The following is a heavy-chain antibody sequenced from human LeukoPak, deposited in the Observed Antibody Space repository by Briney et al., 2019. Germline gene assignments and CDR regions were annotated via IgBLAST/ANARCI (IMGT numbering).Heavy chain of an antibody. J-gene: IGHJ4*02. Sequence: ASVKVSCKASGYTFTGYYMHWVRQAPGQGLEWMGIINPSGGSTSYAQKFQGRVTMTRDTSTSTVYMELSSLRSEDTAVYYCARDKQELRLGELSFPDYWGQGTLVTVSS. CDR2: INPSGGST. CDR1: GYTFTGYY. D-gene: IGHD3-16*02. V-gene: IGHV1-46*01. CDR3: ARDKQELRLGELSFPDY.